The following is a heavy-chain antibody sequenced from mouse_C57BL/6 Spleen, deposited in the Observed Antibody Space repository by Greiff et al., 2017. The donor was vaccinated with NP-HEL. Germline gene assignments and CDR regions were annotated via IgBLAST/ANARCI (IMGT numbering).Heavy chain of an antibody. CDR2: IDPEDGDT. CDR3: ARWGYDEGLAY. Sequence: EVQLQQSGAELVKPGASVKLSCTASGFNIKDYYMHWVKQRTEQGLEWIGRIDPEDGDTTYAPKFQGKATITADTSSNTAYLQLSSLTSEDTAVYYCARWGYDEGLAYWGQGTLVTVSA. CDR1: GFNIKDYY. V-gene: IGHV14-2*01. J-gene: IGHJ3*01. D-gene: IGHD2-2*01.